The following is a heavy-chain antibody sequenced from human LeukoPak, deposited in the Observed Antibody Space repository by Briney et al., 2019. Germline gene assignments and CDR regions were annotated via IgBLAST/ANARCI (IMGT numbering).Heavy chain of an antibody. J-gene: IGHJ4*02. CDR3: ARDGGTTVISEYFDY. D-gene: IGHD4-17*01. CDR2: IIPIFGTA. Sequence: ASVKVSCKASGGTFSSYAISWVRQAPGQGLEWMGGIIPIFGTANYAQKFQGRVTITADKSTSTAYMELSSLRSEDTAVYYCARDGGTTVISEYFDYWGQGTLVTVSS. CDR1: GGTFSSYA. V-gene: IGHV1-69*06.